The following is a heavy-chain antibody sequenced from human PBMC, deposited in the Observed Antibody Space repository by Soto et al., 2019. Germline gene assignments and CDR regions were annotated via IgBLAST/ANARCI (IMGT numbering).Heavy chain of an antibody. Sequence: SETLSLTRTVSGGSISSGDYYWCWIRQPPGKGLEWIGYIYYSGSTYYNPSLKSRVTISVDTSKNQFSLKLSSVTAADPAVYYCARDPAAAGTHYYGMDVWGQGTTVTVS. CDR1: GGSISSGDYY. D-gene: IGHD6-13*01. V-gene: IGHV4-30-4*01. CDR3: ARDPAAAGTHYYGMDV. CDR2: IYYSGST. J-gene: IGHJ6*02.